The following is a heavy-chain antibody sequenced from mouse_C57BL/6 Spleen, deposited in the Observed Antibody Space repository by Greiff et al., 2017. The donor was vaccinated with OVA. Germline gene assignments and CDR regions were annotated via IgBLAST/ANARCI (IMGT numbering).Heavy chain of an antibody. CDR3: ARPNYYGSSYLDY. Sequence: VQLQQSGAELVRPGTSVKVSCTASGYAFTNYLIEWVKQRPGQGLEWIGVINPGSGGTNYNEKFKGKATLTADKSSSTAYMQLSSLTSEDSAVYFCARPNYYGSSYLDYWGQGTTLTVSS. CDR1: GYAFTNYL. V-gene: IGHV1-54*01. CDR2: INPGSGGT. D-gene: IGHD1-1*01. J-gene: IGHJ2*01.